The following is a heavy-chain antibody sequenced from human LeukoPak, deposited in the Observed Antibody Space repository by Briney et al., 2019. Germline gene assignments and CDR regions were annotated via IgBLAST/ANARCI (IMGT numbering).Heavy chain of an antibody. D-gene: IGHD2-2*01. J-gene: IGHJ4*02. Sequence: PGGSLRHSRAASGFPFSSYAMHWVRQAPWKGLEYVSAISSNGGSTSYANSVKGRFTISRDNSKNTLYLQMGSLRAEDMAVYYCARSSIVVVSILDYWGQGTLVTVSS. V-gene: IGHV3-64*01. CDR2: ISSNGGST. CDR1: GFPFSSYA. CDR3: ARSSIVVVSILDY.